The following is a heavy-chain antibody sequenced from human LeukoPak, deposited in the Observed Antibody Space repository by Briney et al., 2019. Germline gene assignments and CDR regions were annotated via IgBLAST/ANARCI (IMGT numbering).Heavy chain of an antibody. CDR1: GGSLSSYY. V-gene: IGHV4-59*06. Sequence: SETLSLPCTVSGGSLSSYYWSWIRQHPGEGLEWIGYIYYSGSTYYNPSLKSRVTISVDTSKNQFSLKLSSVTAADTAVYYCARSSGYHQIDYWGQGTLVTVSS. D-gene: IGHD3-22*01. CDR2: IYYSGST. CDR3: ARSSGYHQIDY. J-gene: IGHJ4*02.